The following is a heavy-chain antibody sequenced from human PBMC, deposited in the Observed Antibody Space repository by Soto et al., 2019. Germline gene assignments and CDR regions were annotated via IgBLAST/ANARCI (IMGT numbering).Heavy chain of an antibody. V-gene: IGHV4-59*01. CDR1: GGSISSYY. CDR3: ARSIGGITFGGVIVIPSWFDP. Sequence: SETLSLTCTVSGGSISSYYWSWIRQPPGKGLEWIGYIYYSGSTNYNPSLKSRVTISVDTSKNQFSLKLSSVTAADTAVYYCARSIGGITFGGVIVIPSWFDPWGQGTLVTVSS. J-gene: IGHJ5*02. CDR2: IYYSGST. D-gene: IGHD3-16*02.